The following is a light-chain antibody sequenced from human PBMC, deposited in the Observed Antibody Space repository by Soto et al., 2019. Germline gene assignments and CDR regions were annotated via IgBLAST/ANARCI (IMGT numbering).Light chain of an antibody. CDR2: KAS. CDR3: QHYNSYSEA. CDR1: QTISSW. V-gene: IGKV1-5*03. Sequence: IQMTQSPSSLSASVVDRVTITCLASQTISSWLAWYQQKPGKAPKLLIYKASTLKSGVPSRFSGSGSGTEFTLTISSLQPDDFATYYCQHYNSYSEAFGQGTKVDIK. J-gene: IGKJ1*01.